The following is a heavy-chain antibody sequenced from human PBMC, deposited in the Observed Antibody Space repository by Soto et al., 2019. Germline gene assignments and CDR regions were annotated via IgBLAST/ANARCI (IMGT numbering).Heavy chain of an antibody. J-gene: IGHJ5*02. D-gene: IGHD2-15*01. CDR1: GYTFTSYD. CDR2: MNPNSGNT. Sequence: QVQLVQSGAEVKKPGASVKVSCKASGYTFTSYDINWVRQATGQGLEWMGWMNPNSGNTGYAQKFQGRVTVTRNTSISTAYMELSSLRSEDTAVYYCARGHPNCSCGSCYAYWFDPWGQGTLVTVSS. CDR3: ARGHPNCSCGSCYAYWFDP. V-gene: IGHV1-8*01.